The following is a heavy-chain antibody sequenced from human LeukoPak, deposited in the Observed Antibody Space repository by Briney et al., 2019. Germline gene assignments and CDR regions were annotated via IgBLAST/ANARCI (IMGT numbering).Heavy chain of an antibody. CDR2: ISAYNGNT. V-gene: IGHV1-18*01. J-gene: IGHJ3*02. CDR1: GYTFTSYG. Sequence: GPSVKVSCKASGYTFTSYGYNWVRQAPGQGLEWMGWISAYNGNTKFAQMFQDRVTMTTVTSTSTAYMELRSLTLDDTAVYYCARAKTLEPSPSNAFDIWGQGTMVTVSS. CDR3: ARAKTLEPSPSNAFDI. D-gene: IGHD1-1*01.